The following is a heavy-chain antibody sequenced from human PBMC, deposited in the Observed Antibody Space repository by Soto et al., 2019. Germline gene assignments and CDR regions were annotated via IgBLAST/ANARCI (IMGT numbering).Heavy chain of an antibody. Sequence: QVTLKESGPVLVKPTETLTLTCTVSGFSLSNARMGVSWIRQPPGKALEWLAHIFSNDEKSYSTSLKSRLTITKDTSKSQVVLTMTNMDPVDTATYYCARIQKEAMIVVQLIDYWGQGTLVTVSS. V-gene: IGHV2-26*01. J-gene: IGHJ4*02. CDR1: GFSLSNARMG. CDR3: ARIQKEAMIVVQLIDY. CDR2: IFSNDEK. D-gene: IGHD3-22*01.